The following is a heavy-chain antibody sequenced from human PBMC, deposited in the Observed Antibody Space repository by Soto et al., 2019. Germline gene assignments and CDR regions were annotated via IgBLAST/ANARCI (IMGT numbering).Heavy chain of an antibody. CDR2: ISGSGGST. D-gene: IGHD2-2*01. V-gene: IGHV3-23*01. CDR3: AERKDIVVVPAVNMGHYYGMDV. J-gene: IGHJ6*02. CDR1: GFTFSSYA. Sequence: GGSLRLSCAASGFTFSSYAMSWVRQAPGKGLEWVSAISGSGGSTYYADSVKGRFTISRDNSKNTLYLQMNSLRAEDTAVYYCAERKDIVVVPAVNMGHYYGMDVWGQGTTVTVSS.